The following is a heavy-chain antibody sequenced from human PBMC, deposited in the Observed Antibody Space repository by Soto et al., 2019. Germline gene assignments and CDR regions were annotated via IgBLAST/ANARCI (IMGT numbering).Heavy chain of an antibody. Sequence: PSETLSLTCTVSGDSISDVNYYWSWIRQSPDKGLEWIGHIYHTGSTNYNPSLKSRVTISVDKSKNQFSLKLSSVTAADTAAYYCARLGMVTTYYFDYWGQGTLVTVSS. J-gene: IGHJ4*02. V-gene: IGHV4-30-4*01. CDR1: GDSISDVNYY. CDR2: IYHTGST. CDR3: ARLGMVTTYYFDY. D-gene: IGHD5-18*01.